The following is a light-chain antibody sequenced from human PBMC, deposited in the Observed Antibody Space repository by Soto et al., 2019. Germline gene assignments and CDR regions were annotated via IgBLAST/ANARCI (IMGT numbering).Light chain of an antibody. CDR1: SSNIGAGYD. V-gene: IGLV1-40*01. CDR2: GNS. J-gene: IGLJ2*01. Sequence: QSVLTQPPSVSGAPGQRVTISCTGSSSNIGAGYDVHWYQQLPGTAPKLLIYGNSNQPSGVPDRFSGSKSGTSASLAITGRQAEDEADYYCQSYDSRLSGRVFGGGTKLTVL. CDR3: QSYDSRLSGRV.